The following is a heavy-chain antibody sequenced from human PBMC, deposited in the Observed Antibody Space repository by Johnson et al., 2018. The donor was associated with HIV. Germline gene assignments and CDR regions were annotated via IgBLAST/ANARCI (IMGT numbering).Heavy chain of an antibody. CDR1: GFTFDDYG. D-gene: IGHD3-22*01. J-gene: IGHJ3*02. Sequence: VQLVESGGGVVRPGGSLRLSCAASGFTFDDYGMSWVRQAPGKGLEWVSGINWNGGSKRYADSVKGRFTISLDNAKNSLYLQMNSLRAEDTALYYCARTITMIVVDIKSNNDALDIWGQGTMVTVSS. CDR2: INWNGGSK. V-gene: IGHV3-20*04. CDR3: ARTITMIVVDIKSNNDALDI.